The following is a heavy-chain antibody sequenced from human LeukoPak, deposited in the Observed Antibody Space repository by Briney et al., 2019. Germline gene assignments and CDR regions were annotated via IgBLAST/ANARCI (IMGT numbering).Heavy chain of an antibody. CDR1: GFTFSTYS. V-gene: IGHV3-21*01. D-gene: IGHD5-18*01. Sequence: PGGFLRLSCAASGFTFSTYSLTWVRQAPGKGLEWVSSISRGSTYIYYADSVRGRFTISRANARNSLDLQMNSLRAEDTAIYYCARDAVDTATYFDFWGQGTLVTVSA. CDR2: ISRGSTYI. J-gene: IGHJ4*02. CDR3: ARDAVDTATYFDF.